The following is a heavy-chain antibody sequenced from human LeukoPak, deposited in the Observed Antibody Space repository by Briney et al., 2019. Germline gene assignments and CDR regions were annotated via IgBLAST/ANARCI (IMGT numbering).Heavy chain of an antibody. V-gene: IGHV3-30*02. CDR1: GFTFSSYG. CDR2: IRYDGSNK. CDR3: AKVRAPITVTQPTNYYYYGMDV. J-gene: IGHJ6*02. D-gene: IGHD4-17*01. Sequence: GGSLRLSCAASGFTFSSYGMHWVRQAPGKGLEWVAFIRYDGSNKYYADSVKGRFTISRDNSKDTLYLQMNSLRAEDTAVYYCAKVRAPITVTQPTNYYYYGMDVWGQGTTVTVSS.